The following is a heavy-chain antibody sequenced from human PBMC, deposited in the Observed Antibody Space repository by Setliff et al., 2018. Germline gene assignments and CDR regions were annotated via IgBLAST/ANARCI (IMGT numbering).Heavy chain of an antibody. CDR1: GGSISSYY. D-gene: IGHD6-19*01. V-gene: IGHV4-59*04. J-gene: IGHJ4*02. Sequence: SETLSLTCTVSGGSISSYYWSWIRQPPGKGLEWIGYIYHGGSTYYNPSLESRVTISVDTSKNQFSLKLSSVTAADTAVYYCARVGVTSGWAYWGLGTLVTVSS. CDR3: ARVGVTSGWAY. CDR2: IYHGGST.